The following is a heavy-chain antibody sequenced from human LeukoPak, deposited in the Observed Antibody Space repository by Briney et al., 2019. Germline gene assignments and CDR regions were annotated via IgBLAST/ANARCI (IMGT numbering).Heavy chain of an antibody. CDR3: AKQLGYCSDGSCYFPY. CDR1: GFTFSSSA. Sequence: GGSLRLSCAASGFTFSSSAMSWVRQAPGKGLEWVSAISNNGGYTYYADSVQGRITISRDNSKSTLCLQMNSLRAEDTAVYYCAKQLGYCSDGSCYFPYWGQGTLVTVSS. J-gene: IGHJ4*02. D-gene: IGHD2-15*01. CDR2: ISNNGGYT. V-gene: IGHV3-23*01.